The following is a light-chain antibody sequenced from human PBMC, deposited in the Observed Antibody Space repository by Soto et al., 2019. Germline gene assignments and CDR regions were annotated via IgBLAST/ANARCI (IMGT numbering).Light chain of an antibody. CDR2: GAS. CDR3: QQYNNWPRT. V-gene: IGKV3-15*01. J-gene: IGKJ5*01. Sequence: EIVMTQSPATLSVSPGERATLSCRASQSISNNLAWYLQKLGQAPRLLIYGASSRATGIPARFSGSGSGTEFTLTISSLQSEDFAVYYCQQYNNWPRTFGQGTRLEIK. CDR1: QSISNN.